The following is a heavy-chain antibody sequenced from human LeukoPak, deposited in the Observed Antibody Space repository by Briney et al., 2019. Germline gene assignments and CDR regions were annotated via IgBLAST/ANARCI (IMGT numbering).Heavy chain of an antibody. CDR2: IYSGGST. CDR3: ATGERMVRGDGVDY. D-gene: IGHD3-10*01. J-gene: IGHJ4*02. V-gene: IGHV3-66*01. CDR1: GFTVRNNY. Sequence: GGSLRLSCAASGFTVRNNYMSWVRQAPGEGLEWVSVIYSGGSTYYADSVKGRFTISRDNSKNTLYLQMNSPRAEDTAVYFCATGERMVRGDGVDYWGQGTLVTVSS.